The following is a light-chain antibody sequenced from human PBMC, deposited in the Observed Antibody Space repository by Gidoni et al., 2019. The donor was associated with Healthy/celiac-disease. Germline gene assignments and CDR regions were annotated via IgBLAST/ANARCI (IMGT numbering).Light chain of an antibody. CDR1: QSISSW. CDR3: QQYKSYPYT. Sequence: DIQITQSPSTLSASVGDRVNITCRASQSISSWLAWYQQKPGKAPKLLIYKASSLESGVPSRFSGSGSGTEFTLTISGLQPDDFATYYCQQYKSYPYTFGQGTKLEIK. V-gene: IGKV1-5*03. J-gene: IGKJ2*01. CDR2: KAS.